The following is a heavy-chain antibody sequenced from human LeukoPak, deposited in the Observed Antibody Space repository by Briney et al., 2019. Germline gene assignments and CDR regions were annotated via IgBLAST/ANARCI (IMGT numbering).Heavy chain of an antibody. V-gene: IGHV1-2*02. CDR1: GYTFTSYG. J-gene: IGHJ4*02. Sequence: ASVKVSCKASGYTFTSYGISWVRQAPGQGLEWMGWINPNSGGTNYAQKFQGRVTMTRDTSISTAYMELSRLRSDDTAVYYCARDHPYDSSGYPDYWGQGTLVTVSS. CDR2: INPNSGGT. CDR3: ARDHPYDSSGYPDY. D-gene: IGHD3-22*01.